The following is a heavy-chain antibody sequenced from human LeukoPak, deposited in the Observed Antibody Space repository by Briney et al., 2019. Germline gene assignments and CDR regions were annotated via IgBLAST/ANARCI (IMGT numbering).Heavy chain of an antibody. CDR3: ARGGYYGSGNDFRFDP. J-gene: IGHJ5*02. V-gene: IGHV4-59*01. CDR2: IHYTGST. D-gene: IGHD3-10*01. CDR1: DVAIAGYS. Sequence: TSSETLSLTCTVSDVAIAGYSWSWIRQPPGKGLECIGYIHYTGSTNYNPSLKSRVTISVDTSKNQFSLKLNSVTAADTAVYYCARGGYYGSGNDFRFDPWGQGTLVTVSS.